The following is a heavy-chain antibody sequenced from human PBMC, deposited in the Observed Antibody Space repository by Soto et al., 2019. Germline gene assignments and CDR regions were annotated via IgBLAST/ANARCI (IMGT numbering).Heavy chain of an antibody. CDR3: ARPNVDTAMGFDY. CDR1: GFTFSSYS. Sequence: GGSLRLSCAASGFTFSSYSMNWVRQAPGKGLEWVSSISSSSSYIYYADSVKGRFTISRDNAKNPLYLQMNSLRAEDTAVYYCARPNVDTAMGFDYWGQGTLVTVSS. V-gene: IGHV3-21*01. CDR2: ISSSSSYI. D-gene: IGHD5-18*01. J-gene: IGHJ4*02.